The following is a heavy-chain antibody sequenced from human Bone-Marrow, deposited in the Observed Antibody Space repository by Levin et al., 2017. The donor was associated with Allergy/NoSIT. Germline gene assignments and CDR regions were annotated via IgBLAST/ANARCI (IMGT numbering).Heavy chain of an antibody. D-gene: IGHD2-2*01. J-gene: IGHJ4*02. V-gene: IGHV3-33*01. CDR2: IWYDGSYK. Sequence: GGSLRLSCTASGFTFSRYGMHWVRQAPGKGLEWVALIWYDGSYKYYADSVKGRFTISRDNFKKTLYLQMNTVRAEDTAVYFCARDPRAGYCSSTSCYPFDYWGQGTLVAVSS. CDR3: ARDPRAGYCSSTSCYPFDY. CDR1: GFTFSRYG.